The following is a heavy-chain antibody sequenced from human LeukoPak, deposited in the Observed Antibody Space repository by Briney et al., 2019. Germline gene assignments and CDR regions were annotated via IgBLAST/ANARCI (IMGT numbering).Heavy chain of an antibody. V-gene: IGHV3-74*01. J-gene: IGHJ4*02. Sequence: PGGSLRLSCGASGFTFGTYWMHWVRQAPGKGLVWVSGINSDEGTTTYADSVKGRFTISRDNAKNTLYLQMNNLRAEDTAIYYCATDSYVSGSYYRLFYWGQGTLVTVSS. D-gene: IGHD3-10*01. CDR2: INSDEGTT. CDR1: GFTFGTYW. CDR3: ATDSYVSGSYYRLFY.